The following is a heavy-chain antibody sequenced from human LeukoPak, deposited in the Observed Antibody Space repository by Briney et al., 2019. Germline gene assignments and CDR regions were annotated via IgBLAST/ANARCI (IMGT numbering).Heavy chain of an antibody. Sequence: ASVKVSCKASGYTFTSYYMHWVRQAPGQGLEWMGWISAYNGNTNYAQKLQGRVTITADESTSTAYMELSSLRSEDTAVYYCARGPTSSLWFGDSPFFDYWGQGTLVTVSS. CDR1: GYTFTSYY. V-gene: IGHV1-18*04. CDR2: ISAYNGNT. CDR3: ARGPTSSLWFGDSPFFDY. D-gene: IGHD3-10*01. J-gene: IGHJ4*02.